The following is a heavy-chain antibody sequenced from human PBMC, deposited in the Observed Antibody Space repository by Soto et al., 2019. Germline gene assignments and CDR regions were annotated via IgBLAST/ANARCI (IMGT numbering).Heavy chain of an antibody. CDR3: AGGVSHYYDSSGYLSC. V-gene: IGHV1-24*01. D-gene: IGHD3-22*01. CDR2: FDPEDGET. CDR1: GYTLTELS. Sequence: ASVKVSCNVSGYTLTELSMHLVRQAPGKWLEWMGGFDPEDGETIYAQKFQGRVTMTEDTSTDTAYMELSSLRSEDTAVYYCAGGVSHYYDSSGYLSCWGQGTLVTVSS. J-gene: IGHJ4*02.